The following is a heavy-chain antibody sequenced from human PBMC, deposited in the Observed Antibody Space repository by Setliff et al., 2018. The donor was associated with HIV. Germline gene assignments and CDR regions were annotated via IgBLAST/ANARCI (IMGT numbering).Heavy chain of an antibody. CDR1: GFTFSSHA. Sequence: PGGSLRLSCAASGFTFSSHAMHWVRQAPGKGLEWVAFIRSAASTKSYADSVKDRFTISRDNSKDTLYLQMNSLRPEDTAVYYCASRPSDDYGPWDYWGRGTLVTVSS. CDR3: ASRPSDDYGPWDY. V-gene: IGHV3-30*02. J-gene: IGHJ4*02. CDR2: IRSAASTK. D-gene: IGHD4-17*01.